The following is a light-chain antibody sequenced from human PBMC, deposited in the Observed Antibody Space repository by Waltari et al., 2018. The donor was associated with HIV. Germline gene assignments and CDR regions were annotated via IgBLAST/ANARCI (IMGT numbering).Light chain of an antibody. CDR3: GTWDSSLSTYV. Sequence: QSVLTQPPSVSAAPGQKVSISCSGVISNVGNNSVSWYQQLTGTAPKLLMYENNKRPSGIPDRCAGSKSGTSANLDITGLQTGDEADYYCGTWDSSLSTYVFGSGTKVTAL. CDR1: ISNVGNNS. J-gene: IGLJ1*01. V-gene: IGLV1-51*02. CDR2: ENN.